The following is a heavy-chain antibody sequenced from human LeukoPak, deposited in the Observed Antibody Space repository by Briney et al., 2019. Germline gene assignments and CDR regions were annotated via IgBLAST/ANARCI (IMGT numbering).Heavy chain of an antibody. CDR2: IIPIFGTA. CDR1: GGTFSSYA. D-gene: IGHD3-10*01. Sequence: SVKVSCKASGGTFSSYAISWVRQAPGQGLEWMGGIIPIFGTANYAQKFQGRVTITADESTSTAYMELSSLRSEDTAVYYCARGGLYGSGSYYYYYYMDVWGKGTTVTISS. V-gene: IGHV1-69*13. CDR3: ARGGLYGSGSYYYYYYMDV. J-gene: IGHJ6*03.